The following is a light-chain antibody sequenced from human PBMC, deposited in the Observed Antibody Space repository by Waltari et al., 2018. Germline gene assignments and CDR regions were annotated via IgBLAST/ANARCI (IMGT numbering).Light chain of an antibody. Sequence: EIVMTQSPVTLSVSPGERATLSCRSSQIVSSNLAWYQQKPGQAPRLLIHSVSTRATGIAARYSGSGSGTEFTLTVSSLQSEDFAVYYCQQYNNWPLTFGGGTKVEIK. CDR3: QQYNNWPLT. CDR1: QIVSSN. J-gene: IGKJ4*01. CDR2: SVS. V-gene: IGKV3-15*01.